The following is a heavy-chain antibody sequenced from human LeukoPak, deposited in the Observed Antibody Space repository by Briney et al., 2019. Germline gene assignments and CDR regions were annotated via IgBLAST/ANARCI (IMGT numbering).Heavy chain of an antibody. CDR1: GYSFTSHW. CDR3: ARVSTPSAYDPFDF. D-gene: IGHD5-12*01. V-gene: IGHV5-51*01. Sequence: HGEALKISCKGSGYSFTSHWIGWVRQMPGKGLEWMVIIYPGDFDTRYSPSFQGQVTISADKFISTAYLQWSSLKASDTAMYYCARVSTPSAYDPFDFWGQGTLVTVSS. J-gene: IGHJ4*02. CDR2: IYPGDFDT.